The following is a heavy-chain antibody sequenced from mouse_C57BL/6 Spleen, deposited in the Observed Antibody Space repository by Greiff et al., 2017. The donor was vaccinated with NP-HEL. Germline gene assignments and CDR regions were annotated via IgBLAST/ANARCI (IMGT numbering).Heavy chain of an antibody. CDR2: ISSGGSYT. V-gene: IGHV5-6*01. Sequence: EVQLVESGGDLVKPGGSLKLSCAASGFTFSSYGMSWVRQTPDKRLEWVATISSGGSYTYYPDSVKGRFTISRDNAKNTLYLQMSSLKSEDTAMYYCASELGRDYFDYWGRGTTLTVSS. CDR1: GFTFSSYG. D-gene: IGHD4-1*01. CDR3: ASELGRDYFDY. J-gene: IGHJ2*01.